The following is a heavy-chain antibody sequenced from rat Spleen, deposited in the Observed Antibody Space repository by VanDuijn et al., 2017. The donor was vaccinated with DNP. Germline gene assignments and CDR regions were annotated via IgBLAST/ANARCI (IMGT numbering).Heavy chain of an antibody. Sequence: QVQLKESGPGLVQPSQTLSLTCTVSGFSLTSNGVHWVRQPPGKGLEWIGAIWSGGGTDYNSDLKSRLSINRDTFKSQVFLKMNSLQTEDTAIYFCTRGYRYNPPFAMDAWGQGTAVTVSS. CDR1: GFSLTSNG. D-gene: IGHD1-5*01. J-gene: IGHJ4*01. V-gene: IGHV2-1*01. CDR2: IWSGGGT. CDR3: TRGYRYNPPFAMDA.